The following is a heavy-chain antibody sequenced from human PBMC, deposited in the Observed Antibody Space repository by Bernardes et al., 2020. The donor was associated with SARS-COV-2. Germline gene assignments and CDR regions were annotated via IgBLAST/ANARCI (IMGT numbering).Heavy chain of an antibody. CDR3: ARGGTGTTYYYYYGMDV. V-gene: IGHV3-13*01. D-gene: IGHD1-1*01. J-gene: IGHJ6*02. CDR2: IGTAGDT. Sequence: SLRLSCAASGFTFSSYDMHWVRQATGKGLEWVSAIGTAGDTYYPGSVKGRFTISRENAKNSLYLQMNSLRAGDTAVYYCARGGTGTTYYYYYGMDVWGQGTTVTVSS. CDR1: GFTFSSYD.